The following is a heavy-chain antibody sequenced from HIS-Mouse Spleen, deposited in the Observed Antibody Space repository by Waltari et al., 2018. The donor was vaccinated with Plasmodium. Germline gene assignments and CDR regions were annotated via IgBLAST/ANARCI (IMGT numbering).Heavy chain of an antibody. CDR3: ARDCSSTSCLDAFDI. V-gene: IGHV4-59*01. CDR2: IVYSGST. CDR1: GGSISSYY. Sequence: QVQLQESAPGLVKPSETLSLTCTVSGGSISSYYWSWTRLPPGKGLEWIGYIVYSGSTNYNPSRKSRVTISVDTCKNQFSLKLSSVAAADTDVYYCARDCSSTSCLDAFDIWGQGTMVTVSS. D-gene: IGHD2-2*01. J-gene: IGHJ3*02.